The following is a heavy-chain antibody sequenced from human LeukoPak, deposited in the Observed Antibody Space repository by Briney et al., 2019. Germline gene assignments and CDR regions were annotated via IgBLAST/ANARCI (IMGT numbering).Heavy chain of an antibody. D-gene: IGHD3-10*01. J-gene: IGHJ4*02. V-gene: IGHV3-23*01. CDR2: ISGSGGRT. Sequence: GGSLRLSCATSGFTSSSYAMSWVRQAPGKGLEWVSGISGSGGRTYYADSVKGRFTISRDNSKNTLYLQMNSLRAEDTAVYYCATRYGSGLLGYYFDYWGQGTLVTVSS. CDR3: ATRYGSGLLGYYFDY. CDR1: GFTSSSYA.